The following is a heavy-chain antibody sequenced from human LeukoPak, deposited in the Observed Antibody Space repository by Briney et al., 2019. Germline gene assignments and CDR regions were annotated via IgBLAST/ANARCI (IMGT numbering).Heavy chain of an antibody. CDR3: ARANFLYCSSSTCLFDY. CDR1: GYTFTDYY. Sequence: AASVKVSCKASGYTFTDYYMHWVRQAPGQGFEWMGWINPNDGDTNYAQKFQGRVTMTRDTSISTAHMKVSRLRSDDTAVYYCARANFLYCSSSTCLFDYWGQGTLVTVSS. D-gene: IGHD2-2*01. V-gene: IGHV1-2*02. J-gene: IGHJ4*02. CDR2: INPNDGDT.